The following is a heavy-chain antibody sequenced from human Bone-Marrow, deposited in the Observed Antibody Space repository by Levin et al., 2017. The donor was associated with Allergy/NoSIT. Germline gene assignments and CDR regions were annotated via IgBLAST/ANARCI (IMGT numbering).Heavy chain of an antibody. CDR2: TVPSLGST. V-gene: IGHV1-69*04. CDR3: ARGSLQFPAPPDL. Sequence: RASVKVSCKASGGNFRNLVVTWVRQAPGQGLEWVGRTVPSLGSTNFAQRFQDRLKLTTDRSTTTAYMDMSRLTSEDTAVYYCARGSLQFPAPPDLWGQGTLVVVSS. D-gene: IGHD3-3*01. J-gene: IGHJ4*02. CDR1: GGNFRNLV.